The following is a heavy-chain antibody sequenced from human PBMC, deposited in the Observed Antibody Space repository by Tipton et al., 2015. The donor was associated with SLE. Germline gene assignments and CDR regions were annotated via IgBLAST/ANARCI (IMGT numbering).Heavy chain of an antibody. CDR2: IYRSGTA. CDR3: ARDPYDSWSDYQATFDY. Sequence: TPSLTCSVSSYSIYNGFYWGWIRQSPGKGLEWIGSIYRSGTAYYNPSLKSRVTMSVDTSKNQFSLKLTSVTAADTAVYYCARDPYDSWSDYQATFDYWGQGTLVTVSP. V-gene: IGHV4-38-2*02. CDR1: SYSIYNGFY. D-gene: IGHD3-3*01. J-gene: IGHJ4*02.